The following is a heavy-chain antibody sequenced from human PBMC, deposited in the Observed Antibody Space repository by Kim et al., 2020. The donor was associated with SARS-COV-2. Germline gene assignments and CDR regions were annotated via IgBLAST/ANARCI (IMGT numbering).Heavy chain of an antibody. J-gene: IGHJ6*02. CDR3: ARHGGYDSYYYYYGMDV. Sequence: GESLKISCKGSGYSFTSYWISWVRQMPGKGLEWMGRIDPSDSYTNYSPSFQGHVTISADKSISTAYLQWSSLKASDTAMYYCARHGGYDSYYYYYGMDVWGQGTTVTVSS. D-gene: IGHD5-12*01. CDR2: IDPSDSYT. CDR1: GYSFTSYW. V-gene: IGHV5-10-1*01.